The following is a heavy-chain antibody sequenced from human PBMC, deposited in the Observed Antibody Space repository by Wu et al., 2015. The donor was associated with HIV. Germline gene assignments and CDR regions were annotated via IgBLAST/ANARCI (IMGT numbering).Heavy chain of an antibody. J-gene: IGHJ4*02. CDR2: LIPMYGTA. Sequence: QVHLLQSGAEVKKPGSSVRVSCKASGATFSSYALSWVRQAPGQGLEWMGGLIPMYGTADYAQRFQGRVTITADVSTSTAYMVVSSLRSDDTAVYYCAGGGGRTSMDPFDFWGQGTLVTVSS. CDR3: AGGGGRTSMDPFDF. D-gene: IGHD5-18*01. CDR1: GATFSSYA. V-gene: IGHV1-69*13.